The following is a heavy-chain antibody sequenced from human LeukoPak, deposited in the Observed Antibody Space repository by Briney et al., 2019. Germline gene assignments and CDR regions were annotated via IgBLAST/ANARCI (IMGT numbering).Heavy chain of an antibody. V-gene: IGHV3-21*01. CDR2: ISSSSSYI. CDR1: GFTFSIYS. CDR3: ARVQPPLGMAGTRYFDY. Sequence: GGSLRLSCAACGFTFSIYSMNWVRQAPGKGLEGVPSISSSSSYIYYADSVKGRFTISRDNAKNSLYLQMNSLRAEDTAVYYCARVQPPLGMAGTRYFDYWGQGTLVTVSS. J-gene: IGHJ4*02. D-gene: IGHD6-19*01.